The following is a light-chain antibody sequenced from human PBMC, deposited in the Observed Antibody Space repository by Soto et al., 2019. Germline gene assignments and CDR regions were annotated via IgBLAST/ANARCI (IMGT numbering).Light chain of an antibody. V-gene: IGKV1-5*01. CDR3: QQYNSYWT. CDR2: DAS. CDR1: RDISNS. Sequence: DIQMTQSPSSVSASVVDRLTITFRASRDISNSLAWYQQKPGKAPKLLIYDASSLESGVPSRFSGSGSGTEFTLTISSLRPDDFATYYCQQYNSYWTFGQGTKVDI. J-gene: IGKJ1*01.